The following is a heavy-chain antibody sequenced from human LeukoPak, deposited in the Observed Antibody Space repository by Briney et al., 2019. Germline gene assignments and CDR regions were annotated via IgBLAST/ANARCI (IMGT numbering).Heavy chain of an antibody. CDR2: INYGGST. V-gene: IGHV4-39*01. Sequence: KASETLSLTCSVSGVSISRNTDYWGWIRPPPGKGLEWIGSINYGGSTHYNPSLKSRVTISVDTSKNQFSLKLSSVTAADTAVYYCARHNGDFGVVIIRPSRQPADYWGQGTLVTVSS. CDR1: GVSISRNTDY. CDR3: ARHNGDFGVVIIRPSRQPADY. J-gene: IGHJ4*02. D-gene: IGHD3-3*01.